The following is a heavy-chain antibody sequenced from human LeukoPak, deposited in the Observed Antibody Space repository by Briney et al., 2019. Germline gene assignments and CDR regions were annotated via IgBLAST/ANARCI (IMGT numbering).Heavy chain of an antibody. D-gene: IGHD6-13*01. CDR3: ARLSSIAAAGTTDWFDP. CDR1: GFTFSSYS. J-gene: IGHJ5*02. Sequence: GGSLRLSCAASGFTFSSYSMNWVRQAPGKGLEGVSSISSSSSYIYYADSVKGRFTIPRDNAKNSLYLQMNSLRAEDTAVYYCARLSSIAAAGTTDWFDPWGQGTLVTVSS. CDR2: ISSSSSYI. V-gene: IGHV3-21*01.